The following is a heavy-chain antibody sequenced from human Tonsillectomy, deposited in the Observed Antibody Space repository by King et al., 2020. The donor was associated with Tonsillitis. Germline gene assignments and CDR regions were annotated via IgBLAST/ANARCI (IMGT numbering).Heavy chain of an antibody. Sequence: VQLVESGGGLVKPGGSLRLSCAASGFPFSDYYMSWLRQAPGKGLEWLSYISSSVTTIYYADSVRGRFTISRDNAKKSQYLQMNSLRAEDTAVYYCARXAXXVXXXPXXXXXXXXPGTLVTVSS. CDR2: ISSSVTTI. CDR3: ARXAXXVXXXPXXXXXX. J-gene: IGHJ4*02. V-gene: IGHV3-11*01. CDR1: GFPFSDYY.